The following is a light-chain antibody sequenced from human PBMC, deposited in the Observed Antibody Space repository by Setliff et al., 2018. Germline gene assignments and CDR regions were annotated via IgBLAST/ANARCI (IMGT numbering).Light chain of an antibody. CDR1: SSDVGGYDY. Sequence: ALAQPASVSGSPGQSITFSCTGSSSDVGGYDYVSWYQQHPGKAPKLLICDVTNRPSGVSNRFSGSKSGNTASLTISGLQAEDEAEYFCSSYTVGSTLSVFGTGTKVTVL. V-gene: IGLV2-14*03. CDR3: SSYTVGSTLSV. J-gene: IGLJ1*01. CDR2: DVT.